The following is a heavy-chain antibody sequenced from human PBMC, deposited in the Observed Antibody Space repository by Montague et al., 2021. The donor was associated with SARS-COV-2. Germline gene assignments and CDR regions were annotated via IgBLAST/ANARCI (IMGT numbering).Heavy chain of an antibody. CDR3: ARVSYGNWGSDH. V-gene: IGHV4-39*01. CDR1: GGSVTTINYY. CDR2: VQYTGCT. J-gene: IGHJ4*02. Sequence: SETLSLTCSVSGGSVTTINYYWGWIRQPPGKGLQYIGWVQYTGCTDSNPALRNRLTLSVDTSNNQFSLRLRSVTAADTAVYYCARVSYGNWGSDHWGQGTLVSVSP. D-gene: IGHD7-27*01.